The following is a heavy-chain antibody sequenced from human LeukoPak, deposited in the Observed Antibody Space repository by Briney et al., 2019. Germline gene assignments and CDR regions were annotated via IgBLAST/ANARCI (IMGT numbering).Heavy chain of an antibody. V-gene: IGHV3-21*01. CDR2: ISSSSSYI. J-gene: IGHJ4*02. Sequence: GGSLRLSCAASGFTFSSYSMNWVRQAPGKGLEWVSSISSSSSYIYYADSVKGRFTISRDNAKNSLYLQMNSLRAEDTAVYYCARDAEMATISSNFDYWVQGTLVTVSS. CDR3: ARDAEMATISSNFDY. CDR1: GFTFSSYS. D-gene: IGHD5-24*01.